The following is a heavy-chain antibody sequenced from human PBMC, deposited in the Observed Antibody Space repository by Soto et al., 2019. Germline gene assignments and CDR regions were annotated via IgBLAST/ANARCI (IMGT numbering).Heavy chain of an antibody. D-gene: IGHD2-21*01. CDR1: DYNFATYW. CDR3: ARRYCRSGDCYSDY. J-gene: IGHJ4*02. V-gene: IGHV5-51*01. Sequence: GESLKISCEGSDYNFATYWVAWVRQMPGAGLEWVGMIKPGDSDTRYSPSFQGRVTISADKSTNTAFLKWRSLKASDTAIYFCARRYCRSGDCYSDYWGQGALVTVSS. CDR2: IKPGDSDT.